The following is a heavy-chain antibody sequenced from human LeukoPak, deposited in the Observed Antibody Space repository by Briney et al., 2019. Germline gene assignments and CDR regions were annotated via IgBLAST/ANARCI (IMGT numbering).Heavy chain of an antibody. V-gene: IGHV5-51*01. CDR2: IYPGDSDT. CDR3: ARLRRYYDSSGYYLSPLPDY. J-gene: IGHJ4*02. Sequence: GESLKISCKGSGYSFTSYWIGWVRQMPGKGLEWMGIIYPGDSDTRYSPSFQGQVTISADKSISTAYLQWSSLKASDTAMYYCARLRRYYDSSGYYLSPLPDYWGQGTLVTVSS. D-gene: IGHD3-22*01. CDR1: GYSFTSYW.